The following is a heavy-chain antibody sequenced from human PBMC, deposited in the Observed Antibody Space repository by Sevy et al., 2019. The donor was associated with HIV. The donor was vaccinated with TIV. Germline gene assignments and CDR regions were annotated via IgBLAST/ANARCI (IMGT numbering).Heavy chain of an antibody. Sequence: SETLSLTCTVSGGSISSNSYYWGWIRQPPGKGLEWIGSIYYTGSTYYNPSVKSRVTISVDTSKNQFSLKRSCVTAADTAVYYCVRHDGGTPEYFDYWGQGTLVTVSS. J-gene: IGHJ4*02. CDR3: VRHDGGTPEYFDY. CDR1: GGSISSNSYY. CDR2: IYYTGST. V-gene: IGHV4-39*01. D-gene: IGHD2-15*01.